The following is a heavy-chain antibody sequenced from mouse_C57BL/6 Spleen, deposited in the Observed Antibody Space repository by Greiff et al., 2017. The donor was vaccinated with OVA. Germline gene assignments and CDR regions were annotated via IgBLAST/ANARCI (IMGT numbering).Heavy chain of an antibody. CDR3: ARRKDYGSSHFDY. D-gene: IGHD1-1*01. CDR2: IYPGSGST. J-gene: IGHJ2*01. Sequence: QVHVKQSGAELVKPGASVKMSCKASGYTFTSYWITWVKQRPGQGLEWIGDIYPGSGSTNYNEKFKSKATLTVDTSSSTAYMQLSSLTSEDSAVYYCARRKDYGSSHFDYWGQGTTLTVSS. V-gene: IGHV1-55*01. CDR1: GYTFTSYW.